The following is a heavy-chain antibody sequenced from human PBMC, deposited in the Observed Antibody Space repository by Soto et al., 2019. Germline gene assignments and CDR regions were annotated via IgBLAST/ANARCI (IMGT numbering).Heavy chain of an antibody. Sequence: ESLKISCRTSGYKFTSYWIAWVRQMPGKGLEWMGIIFPSDSDTRYSPSFQGQVTISADRSTSTVFLQWASLKASDTAVYFCARKDKSGYFNWFDPWGQGTLVTVSS. V-gene: IGHV5-51*01. CDR3: ARKDKSGYFNWFDP. J-gene: IGHJ5*02. CDR1: GYKFTSYW. CDR2: IFPSDSDT. D-gene: IGHD3-22*01.